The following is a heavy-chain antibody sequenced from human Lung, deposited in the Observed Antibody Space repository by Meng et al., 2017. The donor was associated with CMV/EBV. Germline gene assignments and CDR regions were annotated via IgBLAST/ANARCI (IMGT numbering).Heavy chain of an antibody. D-gene: IGHD3-10*01. V-gene: IGHV4-4*02. CDR1: GDSITNHNW. CDR3: LRRSGGSV. CDR2: IPHRGSS. Sequence: QFRASGPALAQPSETLSLTCAVSGDSITNHNWWAWVRQPPGKGLEWIGEIPHRGSSAYNPSLKSRVSMSIDKSKNQFSLKLTSVTAADTAVYHCLRRSGGSVWGQGTLVTVSS. J-gene: IGHJ1*01.